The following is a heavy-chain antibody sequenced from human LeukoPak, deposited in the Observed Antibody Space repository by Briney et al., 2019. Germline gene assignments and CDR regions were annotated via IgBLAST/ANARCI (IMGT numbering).Heavy chain of an antibody. CDR2: IYPRDGST. V-gene: IGHV1-46*01. CDR1: GYTFTSYA. Sequence: ASVKVSCKASGYTFTSYAMNWVRQAPGQGLEWMGMIYPRDGSTSYAQNFQGRVTVTRDTSTTTVHMELRGLRSEDTAVYYCARDQEGFDYWGQGTVVTVSS. CDR3: ARDQEGFDY. J-gene: IGHJ4*02.